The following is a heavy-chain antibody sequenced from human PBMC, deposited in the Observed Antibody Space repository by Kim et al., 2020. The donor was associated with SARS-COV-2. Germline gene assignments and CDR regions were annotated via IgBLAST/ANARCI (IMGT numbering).Heavy chain of an antibody. Sequence: GGSLILSCAASGFTFSDYYMSWIRQAPGKGLEWVSYISSSGSTIYYADSVKGRFTISRDNAKNSLYLQMNSLRAEDTAVYYCARSSSSWYNLYYYYYGMDVWGQGTTVTVSS. D-gene: IGHD6-13*01. J-gene: IGHJ6*02. CDR2: ISSSGSTI. CDR1: GFTFSDYY. V-gene: IGHV3-11*01. CDR3: ARSSSSWYNLYYYYYGMDV.